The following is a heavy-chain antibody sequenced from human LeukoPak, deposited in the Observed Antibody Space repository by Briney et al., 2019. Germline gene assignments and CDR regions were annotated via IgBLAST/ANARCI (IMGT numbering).Heavy chain of an antibody. V-gene: IGHV1-3*01. CDR1: GYTFTSYA. CDR2: INAGNGNT. Sequence: GASVKVSCKASGYTFTSYAMHWVRQAPGQRLEWMGWINAGNGNTKYSQKFQGGVTITRDTSASTAYMELSSLRSEDTAVYYCARDGWDPYYDILTGYYPYYFDYWGQGTLVTVSS. CDR3: ARDGWDPYYDILTGYYPYYFDY. J-gene: IGHJ4*02. D-gene: IGHD3-9*01.